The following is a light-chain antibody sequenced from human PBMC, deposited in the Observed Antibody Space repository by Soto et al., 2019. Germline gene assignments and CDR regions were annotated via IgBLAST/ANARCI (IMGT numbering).Light chain of an antibody. J-gene: IGLJ2*01. V-gene: IGLV1-40*01. CDR2: GNS. CDR1: SSNIGAGYD. Sequence: QLVLTQPPSVSGAPGQRVTISCTGSSSNIGAGYDVHWYQQLPGTAPKLLTYGNSNRPSGVPDRFSGSKSGTSASLAITGLQAEDEADYYCQSYDSSLSGSIFGGGTKLTVL. CDR3: QSYDSSLSGSI.